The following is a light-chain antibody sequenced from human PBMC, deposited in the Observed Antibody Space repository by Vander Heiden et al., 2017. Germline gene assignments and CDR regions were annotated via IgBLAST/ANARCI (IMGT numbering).Light chain of an antibody. CDR2: LAS. CDR3: LQQNSFPWT. V-gene: IGKV1-17*01. J-gene: IGKJ1*01. CDR1: QDIRND. Sequence: DIQLPQSPSSLSASLGDRPTIPCRASQDIRNDLGWYQQKPGQAPRRLIYLASTLQSGVPSRFSGSGSGTEFTLTISSLQPEDFATYYCLQQNSFPWTFGQGTKLEIK.